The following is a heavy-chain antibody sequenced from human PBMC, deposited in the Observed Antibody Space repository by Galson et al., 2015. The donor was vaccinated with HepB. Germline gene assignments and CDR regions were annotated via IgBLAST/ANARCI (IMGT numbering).Heavy chain of an antibody. D-gene: IGHD6-19*01. V-gene: IGHV3-64D*06. CDR2: ISSNGGST. CDR1: GFTFSSYA. CDR3: VNEPPKSSGWYRIQH. Sequence: SLRLSCAASGFTFSSYAMHWVRQAPGKGLEYVSAISSNGGSTYYADSVKGRFTISRDNSKNTLYLQMSSLRAEDTAVYYCVNEPPKSSGWYRIQHWGQGTLVTVSS. J-gene: IGHJ1*01.